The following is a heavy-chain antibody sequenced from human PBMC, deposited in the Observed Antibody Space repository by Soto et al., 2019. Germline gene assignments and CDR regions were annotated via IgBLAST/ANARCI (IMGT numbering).Heavy chain of an antibody. CDR2: ITSDGSAT. D-gene: IGHD3-16*01. CDR1: GFIYSSYW. J-gene: IGHJ6*03. Sequence: GGSLRLSCAASGFIYSSYWMHWVRQAPGKGLVWVARITSDGSATSYADSVKGRFTISRDNAKKTLYLQMNSLGAEDTAVYYCTRPKGGQGYFYYMDVWGKGTTVTVSS. CDR3: TRPKGGQGYFYYMDV. V-gene: IGHV3-74*01.